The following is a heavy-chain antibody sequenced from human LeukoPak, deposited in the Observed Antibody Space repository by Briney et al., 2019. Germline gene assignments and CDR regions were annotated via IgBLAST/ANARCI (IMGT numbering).Heavy chain of an antibody. Sequence: PGRSLRLSCAASGFTVSSIFMSWVRQAPGKGLEWVSVIYSGGSTYYAVSVKGRFTISRDNSKNTLYLQMNSLRAEDTAVYYCAREGRDTAGYFDYWGQGSLVTVSS. CDR2: IYSGGST. CDR1: GFTVSSIF. V-gene: IGHV3-53*01. D-gene: IGHD5-18*01. CDR3: AREGRDTAGYFDY. J-gene: IGHJ4*02.